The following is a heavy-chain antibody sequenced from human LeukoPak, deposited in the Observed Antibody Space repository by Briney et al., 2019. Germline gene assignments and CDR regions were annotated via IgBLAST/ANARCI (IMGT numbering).Heavy chain of an antibody. D-gene: IGHD5-24*01. J-gene: IGHJ4*02. CDR3: ARGDGYLYYFDY. V-gene: IGHV3-21*01. CDR1: GFTFSSYS. Sequence: SGGSLRLSCAASGFTFSSYSMNWVRQAPGKGLEWVSSISSSSSYIYYADSVKGRFTISRDNAKNSLYLQMNSLRAEDTAVNYCARGDGYLYYFDYWGQGTLVTVSS. CDR2: ISSSSSYI.